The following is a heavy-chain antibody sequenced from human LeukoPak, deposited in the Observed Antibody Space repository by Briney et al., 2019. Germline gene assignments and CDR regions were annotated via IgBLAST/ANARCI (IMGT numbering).Heavy chain of an antibody. D-gene: IGHD2-2*01. J-gene: IGHJ4*02. Sequence: GGSLRLSCAASGFTFSSYAMSWVRQAPGKGLEWVSAISGSGGSTYYADSVKGRFTISRDNSKNTLYLQMNSLRAEDTAVYYCAKDLVYCSSTSCYVYYFDYWGQGTLVTVSS. CDR2: ISGSGGST. CDR1: GFTFSSYA. V-gene: IGHV3-23*01. CDR3: AKDLVYCSSTSCYVYYFDY.